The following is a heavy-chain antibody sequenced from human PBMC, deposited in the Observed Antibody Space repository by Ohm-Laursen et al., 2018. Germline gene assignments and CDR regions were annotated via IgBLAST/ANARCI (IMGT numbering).Heavy chain of an antibody. CDR2: ISYDGSNK. CDR1: GFTFSSYG. V-gene: IGHV3-30*18. D-gene: IGHD3-16*02. CDR3: AKTFGGVIDDAFDI. Sequence: SLRLSCSASGFTFSSYGMHWVRQAPGKGLEWVAVISYDGSNKYYADSVKGRFTISRDNSKNTPYLQMNSLRAEDTAVYYCAKTFGGVIDDAFDIWGQGTMVTVSS. J-gene: IGHJ3*02.